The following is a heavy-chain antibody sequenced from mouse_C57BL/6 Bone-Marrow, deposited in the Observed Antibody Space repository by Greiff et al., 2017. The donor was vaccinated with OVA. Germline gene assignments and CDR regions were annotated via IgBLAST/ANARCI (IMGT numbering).Heavy chain of an antibody. CDR1: GYTFTSYG. Sequence: QVQLQQSGAELARPGASVKLSCKASGYTFTSYGISWVKQRTGQGLEWIGEIYPRSGNTYYNEKFKGKATLTADKSSSTAYMGLRSLTSEDSAVYFCAGGGIYYGYDSAWFAYWGQGTLVTVSA. CDR3: AGGGIYYGYDSAWFAY. D-gene: IGHD2-2*01. J-gene: IGHJ3*01. CDR2: IYPRSGNT. V-gene: IGHV1-81*01.